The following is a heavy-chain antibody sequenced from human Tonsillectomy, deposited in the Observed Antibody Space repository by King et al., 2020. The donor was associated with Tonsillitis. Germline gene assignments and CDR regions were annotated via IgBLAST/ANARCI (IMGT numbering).Heavy chain of an antibody. CDR1: GFTFSIYW. V-gene: IGHV3-7*01. D-gene: IGHD3-3*01. J-gene: IGHJ4*02. CDR2: IKQDGSEK. CDR3: ARDSADFWSGYYRSPPDY. Sequence: VQLVESGGGLVQPGGSLRLSCAASGFTFSIYWMSWVRQAPGKGLEWVANIKQDGSEKYYVDSVKGRFTISRDNAKNSLYLQMNTLRAEDTAVYYCARDSADFWSGYYRSPPDYWGQGTLVIVSS.